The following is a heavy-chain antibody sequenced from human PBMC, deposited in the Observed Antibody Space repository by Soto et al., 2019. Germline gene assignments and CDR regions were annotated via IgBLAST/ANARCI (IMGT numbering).Heavy chain of an antibody. J-gene: IGHJ3*02. V-gene: IGHV3-23*01. D-gene: IGHD3-3*01. CDR1: GFTFNDYA. CDR3: AKDSRLPGFGLLIHAFDI. Sequence: GGSLRLSCAVSGFTFNDYAMSWVRQAPGKGLEWVSTISGSLGSAYYAASVEGRFTISGDNSNNTLYLQMNGLRVEDTATYYCAKDSRLPGFGLLIHAFDIWGHGTMVTVS. CDR2: ISGSLGSA.